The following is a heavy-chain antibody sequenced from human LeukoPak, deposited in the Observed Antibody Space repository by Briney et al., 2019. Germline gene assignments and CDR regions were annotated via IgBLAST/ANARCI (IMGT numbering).Heavy chain of an antibody. Sequence: GGSLRLSCAASGFPFSDVWMNWVRQAPGKGLEWVGRIKSKTDGGTTDYAAPVKGRFTISRDDSKNTLYLQMNSLRTEDTALYYCTTRHSTVGFGAYWGQGTLVTVSS. CDR3: TTRHSTVGFGAY. CDR1: GFPFSDVW. J-gene: IGHJ4*02. V-gene: IGHV3-15*01. D-gene: IGHD3-10*01. CDR2: IKSKTDGGTT.